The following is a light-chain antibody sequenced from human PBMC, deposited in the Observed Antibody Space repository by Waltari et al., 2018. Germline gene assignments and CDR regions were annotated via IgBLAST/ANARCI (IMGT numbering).Light chain of an antibody. CDR2: ETS. CDR1: QSVSSW. V-gene: IGKV1-5*03. Sequence: DIQMTQSPSTLSASVGERVPITCRASQSVSSWLAWYQQKPGKAPTLLIYETSSLESWVPARFSGSGSGTDFALTISSLQPDDVATYYCQQYSSYWWTFGQGTKVEIK. CDR3: QQYSSYWWT. J-gene: IGKJ1*01.